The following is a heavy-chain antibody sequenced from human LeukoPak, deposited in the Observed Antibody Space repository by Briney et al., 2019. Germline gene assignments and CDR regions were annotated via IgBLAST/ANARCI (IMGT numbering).Heavy chain of an antibody. CDR1: GGSIRSYY. V-gene: IGHV4-4*07. J-gene: IGHJ5*02. CDR2: IYTSGST. D-gene: IGHD6-13*01. Sequence: SETLSLTCSVSGGSIRSYYWSWIRQPAGKGLEWIGRIYTSGSTNYNPSLKSRVTMSVDTSKNQSSLKLSSVTAADTAVYYCARGLDSSSWYWFDPWGQGTLVTVSS. CDR3: ARGLDSSSWYWFDP.